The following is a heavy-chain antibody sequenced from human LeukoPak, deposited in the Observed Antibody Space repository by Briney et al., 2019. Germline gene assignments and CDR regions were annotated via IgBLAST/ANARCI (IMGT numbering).Heavy chain of an antibody. CDR2: IYPGDSET. D-gene: IGHD6-13*01. Sequence: GESLKISCKGSGYSFTSYWIGWVRQMPGKGLEWMGIIYPGDSETRYSPSFQGQVIISADKSISTAYLQWSSLKASDTAMYYCARVDSSSWYGSRRNPRSFDYWGQGTLVTVSS. CDR3: ARVDSSSWYGSRRNPRSFDY. CDR1: GYSFTSYW. V-gene: IGHV5-51*01. J-gene: IGHJ4*02.